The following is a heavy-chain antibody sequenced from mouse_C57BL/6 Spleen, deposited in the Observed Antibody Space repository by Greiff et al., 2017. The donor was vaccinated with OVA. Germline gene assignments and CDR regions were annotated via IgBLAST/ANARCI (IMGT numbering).Heavy chain of an antibody. CDR1: GYTFTSYT. D-gene: IGHD2-4*01. J-gene: IGHJ3*01. V-gene: IGHV1-4*01. CDR3: ARDDYSAWFAY. CDR2: INPSSGYT. Sequence: QVQLQQSGAELARPGASVKMSCKASGYTFTSYTMNWVKQRQGQGLEWIGYINPSSGYTKYNQKFKDKATLTADKSSSTAYMHLSSLTSEDSAVYYCARDDYSAWFAYWGQGTLVTVSA.